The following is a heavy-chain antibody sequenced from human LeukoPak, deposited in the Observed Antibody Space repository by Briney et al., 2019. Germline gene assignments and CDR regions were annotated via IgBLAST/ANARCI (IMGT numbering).Heavy chain of an antibody. Sequence: ASVKVSCKASGYTFTGYYMHWVRQAPGQGLEWMGWINPNSGGTNYAQKFQGMVTMTRDTSISTAYMELSRLRSDDTAVYYCARVRIVVVPAAIFGESPLDYWGQGTLVTVSS. J-gene: IGHJ4*02. CDR2: INPNSGGT. V-gene: IGHV1-2*02. CDR1: GYTFTGYY. CDR3: ARVRIVVVPAAIFGESPLDY. D-gene: IGHD2-2*01.